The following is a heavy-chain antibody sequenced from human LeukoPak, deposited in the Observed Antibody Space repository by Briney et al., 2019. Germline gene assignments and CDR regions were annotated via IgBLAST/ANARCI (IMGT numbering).Heavy chain of an antibody. CDR3: ARVWLSSGSHWYFDF. Sequence: PSETLSLTCTVSGGSISSNYWSWIRQPAGKGLEYIGRIYSSGNTNYNPSLKSRVTMSVDTSKNQFSLLLHSVTAADTAVYYCARVWLSSGSHWYFDFWGRGTLVIVSS. J-gene: IGHJ2*01. CDR2: IYSSGNT. CDR1: GGSISSNY. V-gene: IGHV4-4*07. D-gene: IGHD3-22*01.